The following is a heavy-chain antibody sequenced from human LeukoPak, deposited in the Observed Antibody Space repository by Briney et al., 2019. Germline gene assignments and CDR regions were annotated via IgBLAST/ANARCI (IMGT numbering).Heavy chain of an antibody. D-gene: IGHD3-16*01. CDR1: GVTSSNYG. J-gene: IGHJ6*02. Sequence: GGSPRLSCAPSGVTSSNYGMHWVRPAPGKGLERVAVMCVRNDGSNEYYEDSVKGRFTIARDKSKNTLYLQMVSLRAEDTADYYCARDRFPHDDAHYGMDVWGQGTTVTVSS. V-gene: IGHV3-33*01. CDR3: ARDRFPHDDAHYGMDV. CDR2: MCVRNDGSNE.